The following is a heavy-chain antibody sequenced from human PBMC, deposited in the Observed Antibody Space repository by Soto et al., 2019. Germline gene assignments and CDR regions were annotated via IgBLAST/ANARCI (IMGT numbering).Heavy chain of an antibody. CDR1: GGSISSYY. J-gene: IGHJ5*02. CDR3: ARGEWIQLWLAPFDP. D-gene: IGHD5-18*01. V-gene: IGHV4-59*01. CDR2: IYYSGST. Sequence: SETLSLTCTVSGGSISSYYWSWIRQPSGKGLEWIGYIYYSGSTNYNPSLKSRVTISVDTSKNQFSLKLSSVTAADTAVYYCARGEWIQLWLAPFDPWGQGTLVTVSS.